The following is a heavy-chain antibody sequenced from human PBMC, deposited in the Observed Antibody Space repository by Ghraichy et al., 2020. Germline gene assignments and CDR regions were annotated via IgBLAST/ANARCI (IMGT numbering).Heavy chain of an antibody. CDR1: GFTFSSFG. Sequence: GESLNISCAASGFTFSSFGMHWVRQVPGKGLEWVAVISNDGITKYYADSVKGRFTISRDSSKNTLHLQMNSLRAEDTAVYYCAKSRISGLLQNYEMDVWGQGTTVTVSS. D-gene: IGHD6-25*01. CDR2: ISNDGITK. CDR3: AKSRISGLLQNYEMDV. J-gene: IGHJ6*02. V-gene: IGHV3-30*18.